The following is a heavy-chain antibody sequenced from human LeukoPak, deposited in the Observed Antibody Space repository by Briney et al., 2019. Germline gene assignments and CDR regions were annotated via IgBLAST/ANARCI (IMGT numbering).Heavy chain of an antibody. CDR2: MYSGGNT. D-gene: IGHD5-18*01. Sequence: GGSLRLSCAASGFTVSSNYMSWVRQAPGKGLEWVSVMYSGGNTYYADSVKGRFTISRDNSKNTLHLQMNSLRAEDTAVYYCAREDTALVIAYWGQGTLVTVSS. J-gene: IGHJ4*02. CDR3: AREDTALVIAY. CDR1: GFTVSSNY. V-gene: IGHV3-53*01.